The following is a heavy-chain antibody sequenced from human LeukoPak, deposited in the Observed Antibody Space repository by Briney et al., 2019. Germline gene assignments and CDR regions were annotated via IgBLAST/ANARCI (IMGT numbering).Heavy chain of an antibody. D-gene: IGHD1-14*01. Sequence: GASVKVSCKTSGYRFTRHGISWERQAPGQGLEWMGWISGYNGNTNYAQKFQGRVTMTTDASTRTAHMEVRGLRSDDTAVYYCARGGWTTGMDYWGQGTLVTVSS. V-gene: IGHV1-18*01. CDR3: ARGGWTTGMDY. CDR1: GYRFTRHG. J-gene: IGHJ4*02. CDR2: ISGYNGNT.